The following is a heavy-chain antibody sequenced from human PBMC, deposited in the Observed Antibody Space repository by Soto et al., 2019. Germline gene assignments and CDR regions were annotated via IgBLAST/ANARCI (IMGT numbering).Heavy chain of an antibody. CDR3: ATVLRQLAPYYHGMDV. CDR2: INPSGGST. D-gene: IGHD6-6*01. CDR1: GYTFTSYY. Sequence: GASVKVSCKASGYTFTSYYMHWVRQAPGQGLEWMGIINPSGGSTSYAQKFQGRVTMTRDTSTSTVYMELSSLRSEDTAVYYCATVLRQLAPYYHGMDVWGQGTTVTVSS. V-gene: IGHV1-46*01. J-gene: IGHJ6*02.